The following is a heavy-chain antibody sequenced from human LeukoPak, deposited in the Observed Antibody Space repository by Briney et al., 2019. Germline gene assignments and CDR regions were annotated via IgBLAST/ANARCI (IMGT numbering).Heavy chain of an antibody. V-gene: IGHV4-4*07. CDR2: ISFSGNT. D-gene: IGHD1-26*01. Sequence: SETLSLTCTVSGGSLSGYYWSWIRQPAGKGLEWIGRISFSGNTHYIPSLESRVTVSFDTSKNQFSLKLTSVTAADTAVYYCARTSASGATHFDYWGQGTLVTVSS. CDR3: ARTSASGATHFDY. CDR1: GGSLSGYY. J-gene: IGHJ4*02.